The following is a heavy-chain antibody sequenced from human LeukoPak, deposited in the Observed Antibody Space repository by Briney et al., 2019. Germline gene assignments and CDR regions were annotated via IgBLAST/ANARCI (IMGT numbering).Heavy chain of an antibody. Sequence: GSLRLSCAASGFTFSDYYMSWIRQAPGKGLEWVSYISSTGSTIYYADSVKGRFTISRDNAKNSLYLQMNSLRAEDTAVYYCAGAFDWLLPDDYWGQGTLVTVSS. CDR2: ISSTGSTI. D-gene: IGHD3-9*01. V-gene: IGHV3-11*01. CDR1: GFTFSDYY. CDR3: AGAFDWLLPDDY. J-gene: IGHJ4*02.